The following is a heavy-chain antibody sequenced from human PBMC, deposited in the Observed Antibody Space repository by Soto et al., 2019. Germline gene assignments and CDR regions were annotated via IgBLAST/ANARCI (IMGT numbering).Heavy chain of an antibody. J-gene: IGHJ4*02. CDR3: ARGSDVLARGATFFDS. D-gene: IGHD3-10*01. CDR1: GGFISNSDYF. V-gene: IGHV4-30-4*01. CDR2: SSSSGNT. Sequence: PSETLSLTCNVSGGFISNSDYFWSWIRQSPGKGLECIGYSSSSGNTYYNPSLRSRATLSVDRSKNQFSLRLTPVTVEDTAIYYCARGSDVLARGATFFDSWGQGSLVTVSS.